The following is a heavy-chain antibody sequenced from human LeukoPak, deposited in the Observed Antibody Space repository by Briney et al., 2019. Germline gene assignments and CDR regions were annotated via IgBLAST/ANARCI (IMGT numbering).Heavy chain of an antibody. V-gene: IGHV4-59*01. Sequence: SETLSLTCTVSGGSISIYYWSWIRQPPGKGLEWIGYIYNSGSTYYNPSLKSRVTISVDTSKNQFSLRPSSVTAADAAVYYCVRDRELNYWGQGTLVTVSS. CDR3: VRDRELNY. J-gene: IGHJ4*02. CDR2: IYNSGST. CDR1: GGSISIYY. D-gene: IGHD1-26*01.